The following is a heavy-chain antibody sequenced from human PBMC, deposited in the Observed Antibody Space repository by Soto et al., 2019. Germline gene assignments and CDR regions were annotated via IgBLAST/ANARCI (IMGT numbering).Heavy chain of an antibody. CDR1: GYTFTSYG. CDR3: ARTPFDSKKYYYDSSGYEHFQH. J-gene: IGHJ1*01. Sequence: ASVKVSCKASGYTFTSYGISWVRQAPGQGLEWMGWISAYNGNTNYAQKLQGRVTMTTDTSTSTAYMELRSLRSDDTAVYYCARTPFDSKKYYYDSSGYEHFQHWGQGTLVTVSS. D-gene: IGHD3-22*01. V-gene: IGHV1-18*04. CDR2: ISAYNGNT.